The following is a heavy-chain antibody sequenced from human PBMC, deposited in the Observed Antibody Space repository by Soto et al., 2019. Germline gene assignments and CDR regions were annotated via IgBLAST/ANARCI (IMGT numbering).Heavy chain of an antibody. J-gene: IGHJ1*01. V-gene: IGHV3-11*06. Sequence: QVQLVESGGGLVKPGGSLRLSCAASGFTFSDYYMSWIRQAPGKGLEWVSYISSSSSDTNYADSVKGRFTISRDNAKNSLYLQMNSLRAEDTAVYYCSRDLEVVGGRFQHWGQGTLVNVSS. D-gene: IGHD2-15*01. CDR2: ISSSSSDT. CDR3: SRDLEVVGGRFQH. CDR1: GFTFSDYY.